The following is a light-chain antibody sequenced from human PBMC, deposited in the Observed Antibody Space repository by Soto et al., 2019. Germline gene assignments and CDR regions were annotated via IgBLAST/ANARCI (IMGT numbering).Light chain of an antibody. CDR3: QQYGSSVWT. CDR1: QSVTNTY. CDR2: AAS. J-gene: IGKJ1*01. Sequence: VLTQSPGTLSLSPGDRATLSCRASQSVTNTYLAWYQQKPGQAPRLLMYAASSRATGIPDRFSGSGSGTDLTLTISRREHEDFVVYYYQQYGSSVWTFGQGTKVDIK. V-gene: IGKV3-20*01.